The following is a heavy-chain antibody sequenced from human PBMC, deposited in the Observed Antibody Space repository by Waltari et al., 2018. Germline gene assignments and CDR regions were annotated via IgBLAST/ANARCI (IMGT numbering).Heavy chain of an antibody. J-gene: IGHJ4*02. V-gene: IGHV4-39*07. CDR2: IYYSGST. D-gene: IGHD6-13*01. CDR3: ARGVAAAGFDY. Sequence: QLQLQESGPGLVKPSETLSLTCTVSGGSISSSSYYWGWIRQPPGKGLEWIGSIYYSGSTNYNPSLKSRVTRAVDTSKTQCSLKLSAVTAADTGVYYCARGVAAAGFDYWGQGTLVIVSS. CDR1: GGSISSSSYY.